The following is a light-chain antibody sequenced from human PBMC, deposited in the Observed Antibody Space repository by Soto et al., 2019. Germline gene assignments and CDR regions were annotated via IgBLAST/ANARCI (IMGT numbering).Light chain of an antibody. Sequence: TQPSSLSGSPGQSITISCTGTISDVGGYNYVSWYQQHPGKAPKLMIYEVSNRPSGVSNRFSGSKSGNTASLTISGLQAEDEADYYCSSYTSSSTTLYVFGTGTKVTVL. J-gene: IGLJ1*01. CDR1: ISDVGGYNY. CDR3: SSYTSSSTTLYV. CDR2: EVS. V-gene: IGLV2-14*01.